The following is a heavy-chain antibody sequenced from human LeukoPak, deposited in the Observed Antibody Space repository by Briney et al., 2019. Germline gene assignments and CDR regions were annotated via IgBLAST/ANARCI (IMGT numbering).Heavy chain of an antibody. CDR2: ISGSGGGT. CDR3: AKRGVVIRVILVGFHKEAYYFDS. J-gene: IGHJ4*02. D-gene: IGHD3-22*01. Sequence: PGGSLRLSCAVSGITLSNYGMSCVRQAPGKGLEWVAGISGSGGGTYYADSVKGRFTISRDNPKNTLYLQMNSLRAEDTAVYFCAKRGVVIRVILVGFHKEAYYFDSWGQGALVTVSS. CDR1: GITLSNYG. V-gene: IGHV3-23*01.